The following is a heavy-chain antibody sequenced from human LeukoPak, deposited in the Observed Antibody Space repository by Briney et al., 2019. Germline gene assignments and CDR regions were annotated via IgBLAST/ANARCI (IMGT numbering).Heavy chain of an antibody. V-gene: IGHV4-4*07. Sequence: SETLSLTCTVSGGSISSYYWSWIRQPAGKGLEWIGRIYTSGSTNYNPSLKSRVTMSVDTSKNQFSLKLSSVTAADTAVYYCARDTPTHQGMIVMDYWGQGTLATVSS. J-gene: IGHJ4*02. CDR3: ARDTPTHQGMIVMDY. D-gene: IGHD3-22*01. CDR2: IYTSGST. CDR1: GGSISSYY.